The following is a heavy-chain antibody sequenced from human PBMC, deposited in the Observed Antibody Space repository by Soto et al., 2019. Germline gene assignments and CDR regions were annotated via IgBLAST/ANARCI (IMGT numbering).Heavy chain of an antibody. CDR2: ISYDGSNK. V-gene: IGHV3-30*03. D-gene: IGHD4-17*01. CDR3: ARENTTDYGGNQDYYGMDV. CDR1: GFPFSSFG. J-gene: IGHJ6*02. Sequence: PGGSLRLSCAASGFPFSSFGMHWVRQAPGKGLEWVAVISYDGSNKYYADSVKGRFTISRDSSKNTLYLQMNSLRAEDTAVYYCARENTTDYGGNQDYYGMDVWGQGTTVTVSS.